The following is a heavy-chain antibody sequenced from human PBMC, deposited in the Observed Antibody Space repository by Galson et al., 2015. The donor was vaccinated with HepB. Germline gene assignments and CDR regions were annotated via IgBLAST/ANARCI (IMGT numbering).Heavy chain of an antibody. CDR3: ARERIAAAGNEAFDI. CDR1: GGTFSSYT. D-gene: IGHD6-13*01. J-gene: IGHJ3*02. Sequence: SVKVSCKASGGTFSSYTISWVRQAPGQGLEWMGRIIPILGIANYAQKFQGRVTITADKSTSTAYMELSSLRSEDTAVYYCARERIAAAGNEAFDIWGQGTMVTVSS. CDR2: IIPILGIA. V-gene: IGHV1-69*04.